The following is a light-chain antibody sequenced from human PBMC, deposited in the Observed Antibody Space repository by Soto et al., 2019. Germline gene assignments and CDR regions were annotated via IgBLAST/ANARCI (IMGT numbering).Light chain of an antibody. CDR2: DVS. V-gene: IGKV3-15*01. CDR1: RTIGID. CDR3: HQYYDWPRT. J-gene: IGKJ1*01. Sequence: EIAMTQSPATLSVSPGERATLSCRASRTIGIDLAWYQQRPGQAPRLLIYDVSTRAAGVPARFSASGSETEFTLTRSSLQSEDFAVYYCHQYYDWPRTFGRGTKGEIK.